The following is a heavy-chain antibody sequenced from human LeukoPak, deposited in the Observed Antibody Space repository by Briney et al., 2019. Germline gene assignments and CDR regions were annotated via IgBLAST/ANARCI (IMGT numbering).Heavy chain of an antibody. J-gene: IGHJ6*02. CDR2: INHSGST. CDR3: ARGGRCSSTSCNYYYYGMDV. V-gene: IGHV4-34*01. CDR1: GGSFSGYY. Sequence: SKTLSLTCAVYGGSFSGYYWSWIRQPPGKGLEWIGEINHSGSTNYNPSLKSRVTISVDTSKNQFSLKLSSVTAADTAVYYCARGGRCSSTSCNYYYYGMDVWGQGTTVTVSS. D-gene: IGHD2-2*01.